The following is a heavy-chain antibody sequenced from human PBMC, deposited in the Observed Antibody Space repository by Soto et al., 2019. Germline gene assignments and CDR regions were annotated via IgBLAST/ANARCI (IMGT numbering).Heavy chain of an antibody. CDR3: ARGNGSSNTYYYYYMDV. CDR2: IGTAGDT. V-gene: IGHV3-13*01. J-gene: IGHJ6*03. D-gene: IGHD6-6*01. Sequence: GGSLRLSCAASGFTFSSYDMHWVRQATGKGLEWVSAIGTAGDTYYPGSVKGRFTISRENAKNSLYLQMNSLRAGDTAVYYCARGNGSSNTYYYYYMDVWGKGTTVTVSS. CDR1: GFTFSSYD.